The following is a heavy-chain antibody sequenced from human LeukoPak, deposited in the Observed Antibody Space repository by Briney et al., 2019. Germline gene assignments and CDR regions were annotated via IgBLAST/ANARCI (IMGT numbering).Heavy chain of an antibody. CDR2: IKQDGSEK. CDR3: VRGYSFGPYGMDV. Sequence: GGSLRLSCAASGFVFSSYCMSWVRQAPGKGLEWVANIKQDGSEKYYVDSVKGRFTISRDNSKNTLCLQMSSLRAEDTAVYFCVRGYSFGPYGMDVWGQGTTVTVSS. J-gene: IGHJ6*02. CDR1: GFVFSSYC. V-gene: IGHV3-7*05. D-gene: IGHD2-15*01.